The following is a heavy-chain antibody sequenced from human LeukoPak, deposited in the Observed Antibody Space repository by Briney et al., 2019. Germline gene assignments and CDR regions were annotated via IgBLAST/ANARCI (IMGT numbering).Heavy chain of an antibody. CDR2: IRYDGSNK. CDR3: AKVVSLRLTSCPDY. D-gene: IGHD2-2*01. CDR1: GFTFSSYG. J-gene: IGHJ4*02. V-gene: IGHV3-30*02. Sequence: PGGSLRLSCAASGFTFSSYGMHWVRQAPGKGLEWVAFIRYDGSNKYYADSVKGRFTISRDNSKNTLYLQMNSLRAEDTAVYYCAKVVSLRLTSCPDYWGQGTLVTVSS.